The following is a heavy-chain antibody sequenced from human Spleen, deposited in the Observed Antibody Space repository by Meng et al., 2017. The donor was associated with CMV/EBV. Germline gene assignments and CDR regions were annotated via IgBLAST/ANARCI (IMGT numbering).Heavy chain of an antibody. CDR3: ARGDCSSTSCYGSGCDY. J-gene: IGHJ4*02. V-gene: IGHV3-30*02. D-gene: IGHD2-2*01. CDR1: GFTFSSYG. Sequence: GESLKISCAASGFTFSSYGMHWVRQAPGKGLEWVAFIRYDGSNKYYADSVKGRFTISRDNSKNTLYLQMNSLRAEDTAVYYCARGDCSSTSCYGSGCDYWGQGTLVTVSS. CDR2: IRYDGSNK.